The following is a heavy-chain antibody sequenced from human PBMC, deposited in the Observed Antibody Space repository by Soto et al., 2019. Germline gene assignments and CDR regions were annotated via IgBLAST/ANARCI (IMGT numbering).Heavy chain of an antibody. J-gene: IGHJ4*02. D-gene: IGHD3-10*01. CDR1: GCPFTTYG. V-gene: IGHV3-30*03. Sequence: QVQLVESGGGVVQPGRSLRLSCAASGCPFTTYGMHWVREGPGKGLEWVAVISYDGSNKYYADSVKGRFTISRDNSKNPLYLQMNSLSPEDTALYYCVGGQYYFDYRGQGTLVIVSS. CDR3: VGGQYYFDY. CDR2: ISYDGSNK.